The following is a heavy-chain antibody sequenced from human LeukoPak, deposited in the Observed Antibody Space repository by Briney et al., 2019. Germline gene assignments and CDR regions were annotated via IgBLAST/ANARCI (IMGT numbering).Heavy chain of an antibody. CDR2: IYYSGST. V-gene: IGHV4-39*07. D-gene: IGHD6-13*01. J-gene: IGHJ4*02. Sequence: SETLSLTCTVSGGSISSSSYYWGWIRQPPGKGLEWIGSIYYSGSTYYNPSLKSRVTISVDTSKNQFSLKLSSVTAADTAVYYCARSPSGAAGLKIFDYWGQGTLVTVSS. CDR1: GGSISSSSYY. CDR3: ARSPSGAAGLKIFDY.